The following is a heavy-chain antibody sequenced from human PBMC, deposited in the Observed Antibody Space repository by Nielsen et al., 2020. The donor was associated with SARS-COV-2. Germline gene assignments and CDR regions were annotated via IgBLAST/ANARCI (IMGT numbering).Heavy chain of an antibody. Sequence: GESLKISCAASGFTFSSYEMNWVRQAPGKGLEWVSYISSSGSTIYYADSVKGRFTISRDNAKNSLYLQMNSLRAEDTAVYYCAKGRFAPVPNYFDYWGQGTLVTVSS. J-gene: IGHJ4*02. D-gene: IGHD5-24*01. V-gene: IGHV3-48*03. CDR1: GFTFSSYE. CDR2: ISSSGSTI. CDR3: AKGRFAPVPNYFDY.